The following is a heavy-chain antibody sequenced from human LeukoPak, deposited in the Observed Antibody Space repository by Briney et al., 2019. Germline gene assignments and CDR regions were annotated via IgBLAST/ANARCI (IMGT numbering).Heavy chain of an antibody. Sequence: GESLKISCKGSGYIFTNYWIGWVRQTPGKGLEWMGIIYPGDSDTRYSPSFQGQVTISADKSISTAYLQWGSLKASDTAMYYCARWLGYCSGGSCYSSKYYFDHWGQGTLVTVSS. J-gene: IGHJ4*02. V-gene: IGHV5-51*01. CDR3: ARWLGYCSGGSCYSSKYYFDH. D-gene: IGHD2-15*01. CDR1: GYIFTNYW. CDR2: IYPGDSDT.